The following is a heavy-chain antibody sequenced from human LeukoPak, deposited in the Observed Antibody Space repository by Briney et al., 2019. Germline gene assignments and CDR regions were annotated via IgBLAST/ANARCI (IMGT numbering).Heavy chain of an antibody. D-gene: IGHD6-6*01. CDR1: GFIFDDYG. CDR3: ARVCCYNSSPYYYYMDV. Sequence: GGSLRLSCAASGFIFDDYGMSWVRQAPGKGLEWVSGINWNGVSTGYADSVKGRFTISRDNAKNSLYLQMNSLRAEDTALYHCARVCCYNSSPYYYYMDVWGKGTTVTVSS. J-gene: IGHJ6*03. V-gene: IGHV3-20*01. CDR2: INWNGVST.